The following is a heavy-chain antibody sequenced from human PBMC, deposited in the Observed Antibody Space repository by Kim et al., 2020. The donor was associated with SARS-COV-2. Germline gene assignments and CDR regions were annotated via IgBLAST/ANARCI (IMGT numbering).Heavy chain of an antibody. CDR2: ISSSSSYI. V-gene: IGHV3-21*01. CDR3: ARGKVRQLVRSSEVGYYYGMDV. Sequence: GGSLRLSCAASGFTFSSYSMNWVRQAPGKGLEWVSSISSSSSYIYYADSVKGRFTISRDNAKNSLYLQMNSLRAEDTAVYYCARGKVRQLVRSSEVGYYYGMDVWGQGTTGTVSS. CDR1: GFTFSSYS. D-gene: IGHD6-6*01. J-gene: IGHJ6*02.